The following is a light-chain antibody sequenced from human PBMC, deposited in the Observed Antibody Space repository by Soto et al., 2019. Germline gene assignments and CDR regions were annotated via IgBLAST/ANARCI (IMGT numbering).Light chain of an antibody. CDR3: EQYDNLLALT. Sequence: DIQMTQSPSSLSASVGDRVTIACQASQDISKYLNWYQFRPGQAPKLLIHDVSTLETVVPSTFRGSESGNHSTLTVISRLTEEFATNNREQYDNLLALTFGGGTKVKIK. V-gene: IGKV1-33*01. CDR1: QDISKY. J-gene: IGKJ4*01. CDR2: DVS.